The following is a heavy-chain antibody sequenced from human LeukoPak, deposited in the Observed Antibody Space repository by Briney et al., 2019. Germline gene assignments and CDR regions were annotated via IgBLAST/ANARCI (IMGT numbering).Heavy chain of an antibody. D-gene: IGHD6-19*01. CDR3: ARRRSEEFDFDC. CDR2: ISPNSGAA. J-gene: IGHJ4*02. Sequence: ASVKVSCKASGYTFTGYYMHWVRQAPGQGLEWMGWISPNSGAANYAQKFQARVTMTGDTSISTAYMELRSLRSDDTAVYYCARRRSEEFDFDCWGQGTLVTVSS. V-gene: IGHV1-2*02. CDR1: GYTFTGYY.